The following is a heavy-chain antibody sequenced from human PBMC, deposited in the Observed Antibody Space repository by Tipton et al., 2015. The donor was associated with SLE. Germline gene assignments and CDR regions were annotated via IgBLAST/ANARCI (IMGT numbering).Heavy chain of an antibody. Sequence: TLSLTCTVSGASISSSYWSWIRQPPGKGLEWIGYIYYTGSANYNPSLKSRVTISIDTSKNQFSLKVNSVTAADTAVYYCARGREYQLLYCAFDIWGQGTMVTVSS. CDR3: ARGREYQLLYCAFDI. D-gene: IGHD2-2*02. V-gene: IGHV4-59*12. J-gene: IGHJ3*02. CDR1: GASISSSY. CDR2: IYYTGSA.